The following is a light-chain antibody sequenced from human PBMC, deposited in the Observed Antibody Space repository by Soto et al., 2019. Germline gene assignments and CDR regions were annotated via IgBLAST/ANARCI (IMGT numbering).Light chain of an antibody. CDR3: SSYAGGNNLM. CDR1: SSDIGTYDN. CDR2: EVT. J-gene: IGLJ3*02. V-gene: IGLV2-8*01. Sequence: QSALTQPPSASGSPGQSVTISCTGTSSDIGTYDNVSWYRQHPGKAPKLMIYEVTKRPSGVPDRFSGSKSGNTASLTVSGLQADDEADYYCSSYAGGNNLMFGGGTKLTVL.